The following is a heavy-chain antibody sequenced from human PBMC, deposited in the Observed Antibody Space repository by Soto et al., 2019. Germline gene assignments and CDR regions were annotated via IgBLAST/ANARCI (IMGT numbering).Heavy chain of an antibody. CDR1: GFTFSSYA. CDR2: ISYDGSNK. D-gene: IGHD4-17*01. CDR3: AREVREYGDYGMDV. Sequence: QVQLVESGGGVVQPGRSLRLSCAASGFTFSSYAMHWVRQAPGKGREWVAVISYDGSNKYYADSVKGRFTISRDNSKNTLYLQMNSLRAEDTAVYYCAREVREYGDYGMDVWGQGTTVTVSS. V-gene: IGHV3-30-3*01. J-gene: IGHJ6*02.